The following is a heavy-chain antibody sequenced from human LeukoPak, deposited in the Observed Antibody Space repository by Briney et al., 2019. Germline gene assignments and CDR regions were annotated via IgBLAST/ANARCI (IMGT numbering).Heavy chain of an antibody. CDR1: GFTFSSYW. V-gene: IGHV3-74*01. CDR3: ARDRVWGTSNAFDI. D-gene: IGHD3-16*01. Sequence: AGGSLRLSCAPAGFTFSSYWMRSVRHAPGKGLVWVSRINSDGSSTIYADSVKGRFTISRDNAKNTLYLQMNSLRAEDTAVYYCARDRVWGTSNAFDIWGQGTMVTVSS. CDR2: INSDGSST. J-gene: IGHJ3*02.